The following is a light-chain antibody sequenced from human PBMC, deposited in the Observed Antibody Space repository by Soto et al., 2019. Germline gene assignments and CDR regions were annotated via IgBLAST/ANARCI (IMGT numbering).Light chain of an antibody. V-gene: IGKV1-6*01. CDR3: LQDYRYPRT. Sequence: AIQMTQSPSSLSASVGDRVTITCRSSQGIRTELAWYQQKPGKAPKLLIYGASSLQSEVPSRFSGSGSGTDFTLTISSLQPEDFATYYCLQDYRYPRTFGQGTKV. J-gene: IGKJ1*01. CDR1: QGIRTE. CDR2: GAS.